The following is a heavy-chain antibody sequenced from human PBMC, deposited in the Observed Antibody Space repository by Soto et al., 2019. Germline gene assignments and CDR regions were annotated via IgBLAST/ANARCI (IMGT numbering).Heavy chain of an antibody. Sequence: SETLSLTCTVSGGSISSYYWSWIRQPPGKGLEWIGYIYYSGSTNYNPSLKSRVTISVDTSKNQFSLKLSSVTAADTAVYYCARLLDTYYDIFTGHTNWFDPWGQGTLVTVSS. V-gene: IGHV4-59*08. CDR1: GGSISSYY. J-gene: IGHJ5*02. CDR2: IYYSGST. D-gene: IGHD3-9*01. CDR3: ARLLDTYYDIFTGHTNWFDP.